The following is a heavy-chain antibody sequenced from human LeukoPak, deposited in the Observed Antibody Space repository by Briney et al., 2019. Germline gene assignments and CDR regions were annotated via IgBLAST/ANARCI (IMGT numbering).Heavy chain of an antibody. CDR1: GFTFSTYE. CDR2: IGRSGTTI. CDR3: ARVLADAFDI. Sequence: GGSLRLSCAASGFTFSTYEMNWVRQAPGKGLEWVSYIGRSGTTIYYADSVKGRFTISSADAKNSLYLQMKSRRAEDTAVYYWARVLADAFDIWGQGTMVTVSS. V-gene: IGHV3-48*03. D-gene: IGHD3-3*01. J-gene: IGHJ3*02.